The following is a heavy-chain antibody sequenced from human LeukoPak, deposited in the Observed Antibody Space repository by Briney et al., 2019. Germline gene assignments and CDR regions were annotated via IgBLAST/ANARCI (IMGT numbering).Heavy chain of an antibody. CDR3: ARGFTSYGSYYFDY. CDR2: IIPIFGTA. D-gene: IGHD5-18*01. J-gene: IGHJ4*02. V-gene: IGHV1-69*13. Sequence: GASVKVSCKASGGTFSSYAISWVRQAPGQGLEWMGGIIPIFGTANYAQKFQGRVTITADESTSTAYMELSSLRSEDTAVYYCARGFTSYGSYYFDYWGQGTLVTVSS. CDR1: GGTFSSYA.